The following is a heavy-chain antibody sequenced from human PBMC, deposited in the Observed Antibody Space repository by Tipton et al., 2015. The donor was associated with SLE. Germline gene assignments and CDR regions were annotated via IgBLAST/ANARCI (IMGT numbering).Heavy chain of an antibody. D-gene: IGHD3-10*01. V-gene: IGHV4-39*01. J-gene: IGHJ4*02. CDR3: AKYASGTMFEY. CDR1: GGSISSSGHY. Sequence: TLSLTCTVSGGSISSSGHYWGWIRQPPGKGLEWIGSIYYSVATHYNPSLKSRVTISADTSKNQFSLRLTSVTAADTAVYYCAKYASGTMFEYWGQGTLGTVSS. CDR2: IYYSVAT.